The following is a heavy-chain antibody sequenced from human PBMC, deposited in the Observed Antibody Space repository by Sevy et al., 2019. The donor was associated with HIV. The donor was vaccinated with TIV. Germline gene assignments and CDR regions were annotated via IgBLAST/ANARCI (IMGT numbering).Heavy chain of an antibody. CDR2: ISYDGSNK. CDR1: GFTFSSYA. CDR3: ASKSRGMDV. V-gene: IGHV3-30-3*01. Sequence: GGSLRLSCAASGFTFSSYAMHWVRQAPGKGLEWVAVISYDGSNKYYADSVKGRFTICRDNSKNTLYLQMNSLRAEDTAVYYCASKSRGMDVWGQGTTVTVSS. J-gene: IGHJ6*02.